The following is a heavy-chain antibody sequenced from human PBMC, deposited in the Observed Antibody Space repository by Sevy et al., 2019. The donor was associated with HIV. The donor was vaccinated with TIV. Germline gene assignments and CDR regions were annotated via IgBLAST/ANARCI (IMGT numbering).Heavy chain of an antibody. CDR1: GYTFTSYG. Sequence: ASVKVSCKASGYTFTSYGISWVRQAPGQGLEWMGWISAYNGNTNYAQKLQGRVTMTTDTSTSTAYMELRSLRSDDTAVYYCARDLGFVVVAGYGMDVWGQGTTVTVS. V-gene: IGHV1-18*01. CDR3: ARDLGFVVVAGYGMDV. D-gene: IGHD2-15*01. J-gene: IGHJ6*02. CDR2: ISAYNGNT.